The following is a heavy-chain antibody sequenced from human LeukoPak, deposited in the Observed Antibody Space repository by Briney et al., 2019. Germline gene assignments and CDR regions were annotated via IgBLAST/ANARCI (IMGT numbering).Heavy chain of an antibody. D-gene: IGHD3-16*01. CDR1: GFTFSSYA. Sequence: GGSLRLSCAASGFTFSSYAMHWVRQAPGKGLEWVAVISYDGSNKYYADSVKGRFTISRDNSKNTLYLQMNSLRAEDTAVYYCARDGGGFWYYFDYWGQGTLDTASS. V-gene: IGHV3-30-3*01. J-gene: IGHJ4*02. CDR3: ARDGGGFWYYFDY. CDR2: ISYDGSNK.